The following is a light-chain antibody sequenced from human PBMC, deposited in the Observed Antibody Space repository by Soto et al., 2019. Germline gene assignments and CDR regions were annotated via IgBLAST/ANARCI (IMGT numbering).Light chain of an antibody. Sequence: QSVLTQPASVSGSPGQSITISCTGTASDVGSSNLVSWYQQYPGKAPKLIIYEGRRRPSGVSGRFSGSKSGNTASLTISGLQAEDEADYYCCSFASSSTFYVLGTGTKVTVL. CDR3: CSFASSSTFYV. J-gene: IGLJ1*01. CDR1: ASDVGSSNL. V-gene: IGLV2-23*01. CDR2: EGR.